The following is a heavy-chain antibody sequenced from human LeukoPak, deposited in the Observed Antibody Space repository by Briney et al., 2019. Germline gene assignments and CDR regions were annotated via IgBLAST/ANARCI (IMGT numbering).Heavy chain of an antibody. CDR3: ARGHIVVVLAAFPRGYGMDV. D-gene: IGHD2-2*01. J-gene: IGHJ6*01. Sequence: SQTLSLTWAVYGVSFSGYYWSWIRQPPGKGLEWIGLINHSGSTNYNPSLKTRVTRSVVTSKNQFTLKLSSVTAADTAVYYCARGHIVVVLAAFPRGYGMDVWGQATTVTVSS. CDR1: GVSFSGYY. V-gene: IGHV4-34*01. CDR2: INHSGST.